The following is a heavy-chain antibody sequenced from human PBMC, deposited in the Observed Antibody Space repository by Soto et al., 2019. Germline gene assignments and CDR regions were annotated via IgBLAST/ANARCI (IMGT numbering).Heavy chain of an antibody. Sequence: AGGALRLSCAASGFTLSSYSMNWVRQAPGKGLEWVSSISSSSSYIYYADSVEGRFTISRDNAKNSLYLQMNSLRAEDTAVYYCARERQQLDSDYWGQGTLVTVSS. CDR1: GFTLSSYS. CDR2: ISSSSSYI. V-gene: IGHV3-21*01. J-gene: IGHJ4*02. CDR3: ARERQQLDSDY. D-gene: IGHD6-13*01.